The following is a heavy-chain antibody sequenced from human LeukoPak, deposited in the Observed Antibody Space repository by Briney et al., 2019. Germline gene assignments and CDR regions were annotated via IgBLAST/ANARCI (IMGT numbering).Heavy chain of an antibody. CDR3: AKQGPYYDILTGYYNPVGARFNWFDP. D-gene: IGHD3-9*01. CDR1: GFTFSSYG. V-gene: IGHV3-23*01. Sequence: GGSLRLPCAASGFTFSSYGMSWVRQAPGKGLEWVSAISGSGGSTYYADSVKGRFTISRDNSKNTLYLQMNSLRAEDTAVYYCAKQGPYYDILTGYYNPVGARFNWFDPWGQGTLVTVSS. CDR2: ISGSGGST. J-gene: IGHJ5*02.